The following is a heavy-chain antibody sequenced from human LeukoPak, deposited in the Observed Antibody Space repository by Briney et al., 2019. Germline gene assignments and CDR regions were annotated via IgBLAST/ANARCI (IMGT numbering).Heavy chain of an antibody. CDR3: AKNGDRGAYCSGGSCYPYYYYYIDV. CDR2: ISGRSGTT. D-gene: IGHD2-15*01. J-gene: IGHJ6*03. Sequence: PGGSLRLSCVASGFTFTSSAMSWVRQAPGKGLEWVSAISGRSGTTYYADSVKGRFTISRDNSKNTLYLQMNSLRAGDTAIYYCAKNGDRGAYCSGGSCYPYYYYYIDVWGKGTTVTISS. V-gene: IGHV3-23*01. CDR1: GFTFTSSA.